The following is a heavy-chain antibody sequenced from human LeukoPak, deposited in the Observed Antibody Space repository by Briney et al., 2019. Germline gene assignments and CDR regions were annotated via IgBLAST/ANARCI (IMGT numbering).Heavy chain of an antibody. J-gene: IGHJ4*02. D-gene: IGHD3-9*01. Sequence: PSETLSLTCAVCGGSFSGYYWSWIRQPPGKGLEWIGEINHSGSTNYNPSLKSRVTISVDTSKSQFSLKLSSATAADTAVYYCATGRSIRYFDYWGQGTLLTVSS. CDR3: ATGRSIRYFDY. V-gene: IGHV4-34*01. CDR1: GGSFSGYY. CDR2: INHSGST.